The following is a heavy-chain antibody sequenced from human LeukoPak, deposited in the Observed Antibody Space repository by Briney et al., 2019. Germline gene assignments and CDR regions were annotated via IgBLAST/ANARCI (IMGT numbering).Heavy chain of an antibody. J-gene: IGHJ4*02. CDR2: INPSGGST. Sequence: ASVKVSCKASGYTFTSYYMHWVRQAPGQGLEWMGIINPSGGSTSYAQKFQGRVTMTRDTSTSTVYMEPSSLRSEDTAVYYCARDLPREDTVDYWGQGTLVTVSS. V-gene: IGHV1-46*01. CDR1: GYTFTSYY. CDR3: ARDLPREDTVDY.